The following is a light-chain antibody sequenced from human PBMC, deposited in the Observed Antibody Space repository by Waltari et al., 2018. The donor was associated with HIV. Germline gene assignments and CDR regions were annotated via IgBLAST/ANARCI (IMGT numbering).Light chain of an antibody. J-gene: IGLJ3*02. CDR2: SDD. V-gene: IGLV1-44*01. CDR3: ATWDDSLNGPV. CDR1: SSHIGSND. Sequence: QSMLTQPPSASGTPGQRVTIPCSGSSSHIGSNDVNWYQHFPGMAPKRLIFSDDRRPSGVPDRFSASKSDTAASLAISGLQSEDEADYYCATWDDSLNGPVFGGGTKLTVL.